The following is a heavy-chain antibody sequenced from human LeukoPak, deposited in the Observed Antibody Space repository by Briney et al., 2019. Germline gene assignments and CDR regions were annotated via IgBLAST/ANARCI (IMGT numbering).Heavy chain of an antibody. Sequence: GGSLRLSCAASGYTFSSYWIHWVPHAPGKGMVGVSRMNNEGRDGDYADSVKGRFTVSRDNAKNTLYLQMNSLIADDAALYYGVRGGSGPDDWGQGTLVTASS. D-gene: IGHD2-15*01. CDR1: GYTFSSYW. CDR2: MNNEGRDG. V-gene: IGHV3-74*01. CDR3: VRGGSGPDD. J-gene: IGHJ4*02.